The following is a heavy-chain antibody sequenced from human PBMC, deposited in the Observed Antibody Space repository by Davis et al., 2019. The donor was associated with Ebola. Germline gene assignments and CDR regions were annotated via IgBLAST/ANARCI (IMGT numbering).Heavy chain of an antibody. CDR3: ARDPLGALWELPGALDY. CDR1: GYTFTSYG. J-gene: IGHJ4*02. D-gene: IGHD1-26*01. Sequence: ASVKVSCKASGYTFTSYGISWVRQAPGQGLEWMGWISAYNGNTNYAQKLQGRVTMTTDTSTSTAYMELRSLRSDDTAVYYCARDPLGALWELPGALDYWGQGTLVTVSS. V-gene: IGHV1-18*01. CDR2: ISAYNGNT.